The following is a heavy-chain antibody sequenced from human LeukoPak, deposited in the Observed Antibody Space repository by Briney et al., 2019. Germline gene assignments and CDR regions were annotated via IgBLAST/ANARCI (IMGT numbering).Heavy chain of an antibody. Sequence: GGSLRLSCAASGFTFSSYAMSWVRQAPGKGLEWVSAISGSGGSTYYADSVKGRFTISRDNSKNTLYLQMNGLRAEDTAVYYWSRLDGDAFDIWGQGTMVTVSS. J-gene: IGHJ3*02. V-gene: IGHV3-23*01. D-gene: IGHD6-19*01. CDR2: ISGSGGST. CDR1: GFTFSSYA. CDR3: SRLDGDAFDI.